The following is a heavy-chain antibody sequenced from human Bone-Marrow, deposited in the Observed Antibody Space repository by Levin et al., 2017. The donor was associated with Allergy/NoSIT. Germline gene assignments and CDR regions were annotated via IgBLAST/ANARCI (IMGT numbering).Heavy chain of an antibody. J-gene: IGHJ4*02. CDR1: GGSISSGHYY. D-gene: IGHD3-10*01. V-gene: IGHV4-61*01. CDR2: ISGSGST. Sequence: SETLSLTCTVSGGSISSGHYYWSWIRQPPGKGLEWIAYISGSGSTSYNPSLESRVAISRDTSKNQVSLNLKSVTAADTATYYCARVEASYYGSGNFFDLYYFDYWGQGTRVAVSS. CDR3: ARVEASYYGSGNFFDLYYFDY.